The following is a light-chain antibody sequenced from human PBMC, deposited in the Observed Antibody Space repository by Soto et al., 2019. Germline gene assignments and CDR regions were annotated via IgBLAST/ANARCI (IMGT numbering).Light chain of an antibody. J-gene: IGKJ4*01. CDR2: GAS. Sequence: EILFTQSPSTLSLSAGERATLSCRASQSVSSSYLAWYQQKPGQAPRLLIYGASSRATGIPDRFSGGGSGTDFTLTISRLEPEDFAVYYCQQDGSSTLTFGGGTKVEI. CDR1: QSVSSSY. V-gene: IGKV3-20*01. CDR3: QQDGSSTLT.